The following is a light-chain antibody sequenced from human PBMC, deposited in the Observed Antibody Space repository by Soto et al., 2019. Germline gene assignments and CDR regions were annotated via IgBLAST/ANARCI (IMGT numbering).Light chain of an antibody. CDR2: STI. CDR1: TGAVTNDYY. CDR3: LLYYGSAQRA. V-gene: IGLV7-43*01. J-gene: IGLJ1*01. Sequence: VVPREPSLTVSPGGTVTLTCASSTGAVTNDYYPSWFQQRPGQPPRALIYSTINKHSWTPARFSGSLLGDKAALTVSGVQPEDEAVYYCLLYYGSAQRAFGTGTKV.